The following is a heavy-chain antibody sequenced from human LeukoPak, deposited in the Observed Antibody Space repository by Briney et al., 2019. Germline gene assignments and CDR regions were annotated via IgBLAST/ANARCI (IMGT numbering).Heavy chain of an antibody. V-gene: IGHV4-61*01. CDR1: GGSVSSGSYY. D-gene: IGHD5-12*01. Sequence: PSETLSLTCTVSGGSVSSGSYYWSWIRQPPGKGLEWIGYIYYSGSTNYNPSLKSRVTIPVDTSKNQFSLKLSSVTAADTAVYYCARANIVATIGAFDIWGQGTMVTVSS. J-gene: IGHJ3*02. CDR2: IYYSGST. CDR3: ARANIVATIGAFDI.